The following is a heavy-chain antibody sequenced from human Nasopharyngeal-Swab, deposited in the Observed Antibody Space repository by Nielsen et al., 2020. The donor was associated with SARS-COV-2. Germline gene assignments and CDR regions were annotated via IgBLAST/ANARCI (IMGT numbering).Heavy chain of an antibody. CDR3: ARVLAAAGYNWFDP. Sequence: WVRQAPGQELEWMGIINPSGGSTSYAQKFQGRVTMTRDTSTSTVYMELSSLRSEDTAVYYCARVLAAAGYNWFDPWGQGTLVTVSS. V-gene: IGHV1-46*01. D-gene: IGHD6-13*01. CDR2: INPSGGST. J-gene: IGHJ5*02.